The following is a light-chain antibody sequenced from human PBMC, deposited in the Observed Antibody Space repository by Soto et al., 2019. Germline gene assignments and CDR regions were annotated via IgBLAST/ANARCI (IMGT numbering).Light chain of an antibody. Sequence: AIRMTQSPSSFSASTGDRVTITCRASQGISSHLAWYQQKPGQDHXLLIYAASNLQSGVPSRVSGSGSGTAFTLTISCLQSEDFPTYYCQQYYSYPRTFGQGTKVDI. J-gene: IGKJ1*01. CDR1: QGISSH. V-gene: IGKV1-8*01. CDR3: QQYYSYPRT. CDR2: AAS.